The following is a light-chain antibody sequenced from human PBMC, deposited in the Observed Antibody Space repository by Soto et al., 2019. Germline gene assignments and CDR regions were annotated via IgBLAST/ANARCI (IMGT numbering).Light chain of an antibody. CDR3: QQSDSTPYT. J-gene: IGKJ2*01. CDR1: QTISTY. V-gene: IGKV1-39*01. CDR2: DAS. Sequence: EIQMTQPPSSLSASVGDRVTLTCRASQTISTYLNWYQQKPGKAPRLLIYDASTLLSGVPSRFSGSGSGTDFTLTIASLQPEDFSTYYCQQSDSTPYTFRQGTKVDI.